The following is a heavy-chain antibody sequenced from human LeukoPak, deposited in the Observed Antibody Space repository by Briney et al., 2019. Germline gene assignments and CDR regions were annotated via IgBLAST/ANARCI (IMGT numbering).Heavy chain of an antibody. J-gene: IGHJ4*02. CDR1: GGTFSSYA. CDR2: IIPILGIA. CDR3: ARAPVGYYDSSGYSPQYERVLDY. Sequence: SVKVSCKASGGTFSSYAISWVRQAPGQGLEWMGRIIPILGIANYAQKFQGRVTITADKSTSTAYMELSSLRSEDTAVYYCARAPVGYYDSSGYSPQYERVLDYWGQGTQVTVSS. V-gene: IGHV1-69*04. D-gene: IGHD3-22*01.